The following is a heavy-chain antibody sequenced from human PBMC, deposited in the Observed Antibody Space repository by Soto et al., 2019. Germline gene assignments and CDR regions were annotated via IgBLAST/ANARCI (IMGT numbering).Heavy chain of an antibody. CDR3: ARDESIAAPGWFDP. J-gene: IGHJ5*02. CDR2: INHSGST. CDR1: GWAFSDSY. D-gene: IGHD6-6*01. Sequence: SETLSLTYDYFGWAFSDSYWSWIRQPPGKGLEWIGEINHSGSTNYNPSLKSRVTISVDTSKNQFSLKLSSVTAADTAVYYCARDESIAAPGWFDPWGQG. V-gene: IGHV4-34*01.